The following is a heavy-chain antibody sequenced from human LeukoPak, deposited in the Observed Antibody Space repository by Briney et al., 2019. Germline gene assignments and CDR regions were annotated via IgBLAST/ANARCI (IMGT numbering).Heavy chain of an antibody. J-gene: IGHJ4*02. CDR2: ISAYNGNT. V-gene: IGHV1-18*01. CDR3: ARDYYYDSSGYSSYFDY. Sequence: ASVKVSCNASGYTFTSYGISWVRQPPGQGLEWMGWISAYNGNTNYAQKRQGRVTMTTDTSTSTAYMELRSLRSDDTAVYYCARDYYYDSSGYSSYFDYWGQGTLVTVSS. D-gene: IGHD3-22*01. CDR1: GYTFTSYG.